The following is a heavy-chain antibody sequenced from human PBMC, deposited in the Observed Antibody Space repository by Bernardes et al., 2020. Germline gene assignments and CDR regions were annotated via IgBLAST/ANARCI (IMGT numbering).Heavy chain of an antibody. Sequence: GFLSPSCSASGFTFRDYPMHWVRPAPGKGLEYVLAISNNGGSTYYADSVRGRFTISRDNSNNTLHLQMSSLRAEDTAVYYCVKNAVVPGAYYFDYWGQGTLVTVSS. D-gene: IGHD2-2*01. J-gene: IGHJ4*02. CDR3: VKNAVVPGAYYFDY. CDR1: GFTFRDYP. CDR2: ISNNGGST. V-gene: IGHV3-64D*06.